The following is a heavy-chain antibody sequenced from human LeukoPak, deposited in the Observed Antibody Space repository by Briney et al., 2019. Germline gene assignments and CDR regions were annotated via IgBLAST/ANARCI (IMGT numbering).Heavy chain of an antibody. V-gene: IGHV4-39*07. Sequence: SETLSLTCTVSGGSISSSGYYWGWIRQPPGKGLEWIGEIYHSGSTNYNPSLKSRVTISVDKSKNQFSLKLTSVTAADTAAFYCARQGDSGWYYFDYWGQGTLVTVSS. J-gene: IGHJ4*02. CDR1: GGSISSSGYY. CDR3: ARQGDSGWYYFDY. CDR2: IYHSGST. D-gene: IGHD6-19*01.